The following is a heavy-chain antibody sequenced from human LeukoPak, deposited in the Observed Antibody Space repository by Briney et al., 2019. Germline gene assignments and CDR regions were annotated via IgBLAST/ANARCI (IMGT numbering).Heavy chain of an antibody. Sequence: GASVKVSCKASGGTFSSYAISWVRQAPGQGLEWMGGIIPIFGTANYAQKFQGRVTITADESTSTAYMELSSLRSEDTVVYYCAISGYYDSSGYYPEYYFDYWGQGTLVTVSS. CDR1: GGTFSSYA. V-gene: IGHV1-69*13. CDR2: IIPIFGTA. CDR3: AISGYYDSSGYYPEYYFDY. J-gene: IGHJ4*02. D-gene: IGHD3-22*01.